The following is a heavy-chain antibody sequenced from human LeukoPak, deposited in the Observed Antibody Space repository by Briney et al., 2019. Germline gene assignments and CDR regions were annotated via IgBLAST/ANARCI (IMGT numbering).Heavy chain of an antibody. Sequence: PGGSLRLSCAASGFTFANYALTWVRQAPGKGLEWVSTVSGGGGVTYYAGSVKGRFTISRDNSKNTLYLQMNSLRAEDTALYYCAKDDLMDSESTVRNWFDTWGQGTLVTVSS. CDR3: AKDDLMDSESTVRNWFDT. CDR2: VSGGGGVT. D-gene: IGHD5-18*01. J-gene: IGHJ5*02. V-gene: IGHV3-23*01. CDR1: GFTFANYA.